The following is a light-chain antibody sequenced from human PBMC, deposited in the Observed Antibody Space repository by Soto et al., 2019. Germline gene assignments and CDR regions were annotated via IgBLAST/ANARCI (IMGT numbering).Light chain of an antibody. V-gene: IGKV1-5*03. CDR1: QYISSW. J-gene: IGKJ4*01. CDR3: QQYESYPLT. Sequence: DIQMTQSPSTLSASVGDRVTITCRASQYISSWLAWYQQKPGKAPKFLIHKASSLESGVPSRFSGSGSGTEFTLTISSLQPDEFATYYCQQYESYPLTFGGGTKVEIK. CDR2: KAS.